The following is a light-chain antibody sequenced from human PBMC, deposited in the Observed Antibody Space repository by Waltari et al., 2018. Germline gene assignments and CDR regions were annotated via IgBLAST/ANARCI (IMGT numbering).Light chain of an antibody. V-gene: IGLV1-44*01. CDR2: NNN. J-gene: IGLJ2*01. CDR1: SSDIGINI. Sequence: QSVLTQPPSASGTPGQRVTISCSGSSSDIGINIVTWYQQLPGTAPQLLIYNNNQRPSGVPDRCSGSKSGTSASLAISGLQSEDEATYYCAAWDDSQNGVVFGGGTKLTV. CDR3: AAWDDSQNGVV.